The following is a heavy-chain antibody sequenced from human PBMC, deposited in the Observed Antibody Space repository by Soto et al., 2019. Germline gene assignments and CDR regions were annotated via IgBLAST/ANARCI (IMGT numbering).Heavy chain of an antibody. CDR1: GFIFSTYR. CDR2: ISSSSNYI. D-gene: IGHD2-8*01. CDR3: ARLGYCINGVCSAFEAFDI. Sequence: EVQLLESGGGLVKPGGSLRLSCAASGFIFSTYRMNWVRQAPGKGLEWVSSISSSSNYIYYADSVKGRFTISRDNAKNSLYLQMTSLRVEYTAVYYCARLGYCINGVCSAFEAFDIWGQGTMVTVSA. J-gene: IGHJ3*02. V-gene: IGHV3-21*01.